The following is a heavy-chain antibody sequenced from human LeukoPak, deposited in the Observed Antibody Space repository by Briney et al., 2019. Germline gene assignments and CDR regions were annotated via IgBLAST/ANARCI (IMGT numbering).Heavy chain of an antibody. D-gene: IGHD2-21*02. V-gene: IGHV3-21*01. CDR1: GFTFSSYS. Sequence: GGSLRLSCSASGFTFSSYSMNWVRQAPARGLEWVSSISSSSNYIYYADSVKGRFTVSRDNAKNSLYLQMNSLRVEDTAVYYCARDFTVNCGGDCQLPNPFDYWGQGTLVTVSS. CDR3: ARDFTVNCGGDCQLPNPFDY. CDR2: ISSSSNYI. J-gene: IGHJ4*02.